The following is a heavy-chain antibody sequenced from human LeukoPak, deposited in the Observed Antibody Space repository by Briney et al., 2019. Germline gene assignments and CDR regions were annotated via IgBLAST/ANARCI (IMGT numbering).Heavy chain of an antibody. V-gene: IGHV4-38-2*02. Sequence: GSLRLSCAASGFTFSSYGMHWIRQPPGKGLEWIGSIYHSGSTYYNPSLKSRVTISVDTSKNQFSLKLSSVTAADTAVYYCARDRKDIVVVVAASGAFDIWGQGTMVTVSS. J-gene: IGHJ3*02. CDR1: GFTFSSYG. CDR3: ARDRKDIVVVVAASGAFDI. CDR2: IYHSGST. D-gene: IGHD2-15*01.